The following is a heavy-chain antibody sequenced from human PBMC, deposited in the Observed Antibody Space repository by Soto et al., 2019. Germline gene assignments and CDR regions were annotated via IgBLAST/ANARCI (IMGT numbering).Heavy chain of an antibody. J-gene: IGHJ6*02. CDR2: IYYSGYT. CDR3: ARHNGPLYVGYYYDMDV. V-gene: IGHV4-39*01. D-gene: IGHD3-16*01. CDR1: GGSISSSSYY. Sequence: QLQLQESGPGLVKPSETLSLTCTVSGGSISSSSYYWGWIRQPPGKGLEWIGSIYYSGYTYYNPPLKSRGTISVDTSKNQFSLTLSSVTAADTAVYYCARHNGPLYVGYYYDMDVWGQGTTVTVS.